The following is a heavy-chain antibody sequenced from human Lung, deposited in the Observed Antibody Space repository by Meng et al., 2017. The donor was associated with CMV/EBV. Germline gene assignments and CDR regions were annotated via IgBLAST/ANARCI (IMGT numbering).Heavy chain of an antibody. J-gene: IGHJ6*02. D-gene: IGHD2-2*03. CDR3: ARGLSCPGYCSSTSCYCYYGMDV. CDR1: GGSFSGYY. Sequence: SETLSLXCAVYGGSFSGYYWSWIRQPPGKGLEWIGEINHSGSTNYNPSLKSRVTISVDTSKNQFSLKLSSVTAADTAVYYCARGLSCPGYCSSTSCYCYYGMDVWGQGXTVTVSS. CDR2: INHSGST. V-gene: IGHV4-34*01.